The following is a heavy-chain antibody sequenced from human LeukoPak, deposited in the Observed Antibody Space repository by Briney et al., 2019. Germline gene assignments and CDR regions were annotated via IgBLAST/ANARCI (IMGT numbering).Heavy chain of an antibody. CDR1: GYTFTSYG. J-gene: IGHJ4*02. CDR2: ISAYNGNT. CDR3: ARALWFNRQPPNLSSGYWVYFDY. D-gene: IGHD3-22*01. Sequence: ASVKVSCKASGYTFTSYGISWVRQAPGQGLEWMGWISAYNGNTNYAQKLQGRVTMTTDTSTSTAYMEPRSLRSDDTAVYYCARALWFNRQPPNLSSGYWVYFDYWGQGTLVTVSS. V-gene: IGHV1-18*01.